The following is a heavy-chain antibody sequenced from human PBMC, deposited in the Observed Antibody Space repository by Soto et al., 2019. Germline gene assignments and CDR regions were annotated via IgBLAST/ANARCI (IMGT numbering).Heavy chain of an antibody. CDR3: ASEGVAAAGTNWFDP. Sequence: QVQLVQSGAEVTKPGASVKVSCKASGYTFTSYYMHWVRQAPGQGLEWMGIINPSGGSTSYAQKFQGRVNMTRNTSTSTVYMELSSLRSEDTAVYYCASEGVAAAGTNWFDPWGQGTLVTVSS. V-gene: IGHV1-46*01. D-gene: IGHD6-13*01. CDR1: GYTFTSYY. CDR2: INPSGGST. J-gene: IGHJ5*02.